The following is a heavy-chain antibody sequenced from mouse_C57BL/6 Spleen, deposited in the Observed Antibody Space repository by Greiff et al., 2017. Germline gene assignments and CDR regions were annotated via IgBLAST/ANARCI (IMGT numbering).Heavy chain of an antibody. CDR3: ARGGRFYFDY. CDR1: GYTFTSYW. Sequence: QVQLQQPGAELVMPGASVKLSCKASGYTFTSYWMHWVKQRPGQGLEWIGEIDPSDSDTNYNQKFKGKSTLTVDKSSSTAYMQLSSLTSEDSAVYYCARGGRFYFDYWGQGTTLTVSS. CDR2: IDPSDSDT. V-gene: IGHV1-69*01. J-gene: IGHJ2*01.